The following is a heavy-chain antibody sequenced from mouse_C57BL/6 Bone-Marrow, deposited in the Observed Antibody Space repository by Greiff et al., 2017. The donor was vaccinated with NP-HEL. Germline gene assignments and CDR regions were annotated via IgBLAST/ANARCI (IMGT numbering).Heavy chain of an antibody. Sequence: VKLMESGPGLVAPSQSLSITCTVSGFSLTSYAISWVRQPSGKGLEWLGVIWTGGGTNYNSALKSRLSISKDNSKSQVFLKMNSLQTDDTARYYCARVYYGNYAWFAYWGQGTLVTVSA. V-gene: IGHV2-9-1*01. J-gene: IGHJ3*01. D-gene: IGHD2-1*01. CDR2: IWTGGGT. CDR1: GFSLTSYA. CDR3: ARVYYGNYAWFAY.